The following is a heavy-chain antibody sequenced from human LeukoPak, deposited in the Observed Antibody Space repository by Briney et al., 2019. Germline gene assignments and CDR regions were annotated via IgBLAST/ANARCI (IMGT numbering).Heavy chain of an antibody. Sequence: SETLSLTCTVSGASIRSGDYYWSWIRQPPGKGLEWIGYIYDSGSTYYNPSLKSRITISVDTSENRFSLKLSSVTATDTAVYYCARNGYSSSWYRNWGQGTLVTVSS. CDR3: ARNGYSSSWYRN. D-gene: IGHD6-13*01. V-gene: IGHV4-30-4*01. CDR2: IYDSGST. J-gene: IGHJ4*02. CDR1: GASIRSGDYY.